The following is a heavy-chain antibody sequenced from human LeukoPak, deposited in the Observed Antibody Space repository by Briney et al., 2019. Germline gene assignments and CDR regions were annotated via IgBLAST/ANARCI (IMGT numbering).Heavy chain of an antibody. CDR1: GFTLSSYG. Sequence: GGSLRLSCAASGFTLSSYGMHWVRQAPGKGLEWVAVISYDGSNKYYADSVKGRFTISRDNSKNTLYLQMNSLRAEDTAVYYCAKGWRGGTIQDFDYWGQGTLVTVSS. CDR3: AKGWRGGTIQDFDY. CDR2: ISYDGSNK. D-gene: IGHD1-1*01. J-gene: IGHJ4*02. V-gene: IGHV3-30*18.